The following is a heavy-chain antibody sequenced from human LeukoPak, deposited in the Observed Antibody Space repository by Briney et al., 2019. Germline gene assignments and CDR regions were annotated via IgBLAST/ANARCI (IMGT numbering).Heavy chain of an antibody. J-gene: IGHJ4*02. Sequence: PGGSLRLSCAASGFSFSSYAMNWVRQSPGKGLEWVSGISGSGGNTYYADSVKGRFTISRDNAKNSLYLQMNSLRDEDTAVYYCASDSGYDYRFDYWGQGTLVTVSS. V-gene: IGHV3-23*01. CDR2: ISGSGGNT. CDR3: ASDSGYDYRFDY. CDR1: GFSFSSYA. D-gene: IGHD5-12*01.